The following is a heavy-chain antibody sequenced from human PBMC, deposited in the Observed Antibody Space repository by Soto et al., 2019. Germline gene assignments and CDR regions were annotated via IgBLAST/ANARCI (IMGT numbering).Heavy chain of an antibody. CDR3: ARDFSVLYGSGSYPPYFDY. Sequence: GGSLRLSCAASGFTFSSYGMHWVRQAPGKGLEWVAVIWYDGSNKYYADSVKGRFTISRDNSKNTLYLQMNSLRAEDTAVYYCARDFSVLYGSGSYPPYFDYWGQGTLVTVSS. D-gene: IGHD3-10*01. CDR1: GFTFSSYG. J-gene: IGHJ4*02. V-gene: IGHV3-33*01. CDR2: IWYDGSNK.